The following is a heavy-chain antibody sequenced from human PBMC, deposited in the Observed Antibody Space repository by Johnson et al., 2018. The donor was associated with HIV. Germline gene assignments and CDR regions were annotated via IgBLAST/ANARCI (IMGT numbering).Heavy chain of an antibody. D-gene: IGHD6-19*01. J-gene: IGHJ3*02. CDR1: GFTFSSYW. Sequence: VQLVESGGCVVQPGGSLRLSCAASGFTFSSYWMHWVRQAPGKGLVWVSRINSYGSSTSYADSVNGRFTISRDNAKNTLYLQMNSLRAEDTAVYYCARYSSGWQGLDAFDIWGQGTMVTVSS. V-gene: IGHV3-74*02. CDR3: ARYSSGWQGLDAFDI. CDR2: INSYGSST.